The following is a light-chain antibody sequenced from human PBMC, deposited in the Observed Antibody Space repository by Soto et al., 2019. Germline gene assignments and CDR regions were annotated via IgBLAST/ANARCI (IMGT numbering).Light chain of an antibody. J-gene: IGKJ1*01. CDR1: QGVSSSY. CDR2: GAS. Sequence: ENLFTQSPGTPSLSPWERATPSFRASQGVSSSYLAWYQQKPGQAPRLLIYGASTRATGIPARFSGSGSGTEFTLTISSLQSEDFAVYYCQQYNNWPRTFGQGTKVDIK. V-gene: IGKV3-15*01. CDR3: QQYNNWPRT.